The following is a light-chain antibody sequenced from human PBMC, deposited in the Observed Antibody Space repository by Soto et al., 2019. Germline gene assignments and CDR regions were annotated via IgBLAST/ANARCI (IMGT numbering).Light chain of an antibody. CDR2: AAS. CDR3: QKYNSAPRT. Sequence: DIQITQSPSSLSASLGDRVTITCRASQGIGNYLAWYQLQPGKVPKLLIYAASTLQSGVPSRFSGSGSGTDFTLTISSLQPEDVATYFCQKYNSAPRTFGQGTKVEI. CDR1: QGIGNY. J-gene: IGKJ1*01. V-gene: IGKV1-27*01.